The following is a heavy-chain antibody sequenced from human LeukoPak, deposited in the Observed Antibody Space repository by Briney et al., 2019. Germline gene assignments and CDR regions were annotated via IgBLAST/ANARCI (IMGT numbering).Heavy chain of an antibody. V-gene: IGHV3-7*01. Sequence: GSLRLSCAASGFTFSSYWMSSVRQAPAKGLEWVANIKQDGSEKYYVDSVKGRFTISRDNAKNSLYLQMNSLRAEDTAVYYCAELGITMIGGVWGKGTTVTISS. D-gene: IGHD3-10*02. CDR3: AELGITMIGGV. CDR2: IKQDGSEK. CDR1: GFTFSSYW. J-gene: IGHJ6*04.